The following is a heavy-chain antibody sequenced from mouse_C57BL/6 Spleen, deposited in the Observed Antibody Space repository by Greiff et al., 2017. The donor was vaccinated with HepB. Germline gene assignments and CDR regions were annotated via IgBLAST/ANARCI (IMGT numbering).Heavy chain of an antibody. CDR1: GYSFTDYY. J-gene: IGHJ2*01. D-gene: IGHD2-1*01. CDR2: INPNYGTT. Sequence: EVQLQQSGPELVKPGASVKISCKASGYSFTDYYMNWVKQSNGQSLEWIGVINPNYGTTNYNQKFKGKATLTVDQSSSTAYMQLNSLTSEDSAVSYCASTNTTCGDYRGQGTPLTVPS. V-gene: IGHV1-39*01. CDR3: ASTNTTCGDY.